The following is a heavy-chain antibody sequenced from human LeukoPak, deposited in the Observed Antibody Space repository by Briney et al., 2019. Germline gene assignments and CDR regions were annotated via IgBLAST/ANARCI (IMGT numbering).Heavy chain of an antibody. CDR1: GFTFSNAW. Sequence: GGSLRLSCAASGFTFSNAWMSWVRQAPGKGLEWVANIKEDGTAKFYVDSVKGRFTISRDNAKNSLYLQMNSLRAEDMAVYYCARDRWGYSYGGDWGQGTLVTVSS. V-gene: IGHV3-7*01. CDR3: ARDRWGYSYGGD. CDR2: IKEDGTAK. J-gene: IGHJ4*02. D-gene: IGHD5-18*01.